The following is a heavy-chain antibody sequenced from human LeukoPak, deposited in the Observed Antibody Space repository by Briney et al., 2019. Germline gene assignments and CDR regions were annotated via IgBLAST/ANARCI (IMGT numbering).Heavy chain of an antibody. D-gene: IGHD6-13*01. CDR3: ASEYSSSQIGFEY. CDR2: INPSGGST. V-gene: IGHV1-46*01. Sequence: ASVRVSCKASGYTFTSYYMHWVRQAPGQGLEWMGIINPSGGSTCYAQKFQGRVTMTRDTSTSTVYMELSSLRSEDTAVYYCASEYSSSQIGFEYWGQGTLVTVSS. J-gene: IGHJ4*02. CDR1: GYTFTSYY.